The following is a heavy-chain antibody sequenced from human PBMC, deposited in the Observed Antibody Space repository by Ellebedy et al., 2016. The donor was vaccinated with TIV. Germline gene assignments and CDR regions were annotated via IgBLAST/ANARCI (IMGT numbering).Heavy chain of an antibody. CDR1: GGSMSYYY. Sequence: MPSETLSLTCTVSGGSMSYYYWSWIRQPPGKGLEWIGYIYYSGNTNYNPSLKSRVTISVDTSKNQFSLKLSSVTAADTAVYYCARGSVGDAYTPFDSWGQGTLVTVSS. CDR3: ARGSVGDAYTPFDS. CDR2: IYYSGNT. V-gene: IGHV4-59*01. D-gene: IGHD5-24*01. J-gene: IGHJ4*02.